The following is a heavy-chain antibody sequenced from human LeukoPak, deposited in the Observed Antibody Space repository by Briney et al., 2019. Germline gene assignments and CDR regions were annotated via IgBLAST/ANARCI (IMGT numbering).Heavy chain of an antibody. CDR2: INHSGST. J-gene: IGHJ4*02. D-gene: IGHD4-17*01. V-gene: IGHV4-34*01. CDR3: ARLHLRYYFDY. CDR1: GGSFSGYY. Sequence: SSETLSLTCAVYGGSFSGYYWSWIRQPPGKGLEWIGEINHSGSTNYNPSLKSRVTISVDTSKNQFSLKLSSVTAADTAVYYCARLHLRYYFDYWGQGTLVTVSS.